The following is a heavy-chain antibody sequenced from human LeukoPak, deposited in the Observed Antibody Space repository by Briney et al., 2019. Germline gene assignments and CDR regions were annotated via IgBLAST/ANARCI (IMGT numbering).Heavy chain of an antibody. CDR3: AREGLGVTTLDY. CDR2: MNPNSGNT. V-gene: IGHV1-8*01. CDR1: GYTFTSYD. J-gene: IGHJ4*02. Sequence: ASVKVSCKASGYTFTSYDINWVRQATGQGLEWMGWMNPNSGNTGYAQKFQGRVTMTRNTSISTAYTELSSLRSEDTAVYYCAREGLGVTTLDYWGQGTLVTVSS. D-gene: IGHD4-17*01.